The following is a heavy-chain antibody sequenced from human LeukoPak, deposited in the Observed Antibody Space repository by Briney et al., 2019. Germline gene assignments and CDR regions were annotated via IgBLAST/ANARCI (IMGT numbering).Heavy chain of an antibody. D-gene: IGHD3-22*01. CDR2: MNHSGST. CDR1: GGSFSGYY. V-gene: IGHV4-34*01. CDR3: ARVKLDYYYDSSGYENQAFDY. Sequence: SETLSLTCAVYGGSFSGYYWSWIRQPPGKGLEWIGEMNHSGSTNYNPSLKSRVTISVDTSKNQFSLKLSSVTAADTAVYYCARVKLDYYYDSSGYENQAFDYWGQGTLVTVSS. J-gene: IGHJ4*02.